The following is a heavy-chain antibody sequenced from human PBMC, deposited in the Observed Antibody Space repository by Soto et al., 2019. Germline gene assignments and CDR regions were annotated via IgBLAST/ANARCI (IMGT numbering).Heavy chain of an antibody. CDR3: ARPPGYVTDWYYFDT. D-gene: IGHD3-9*01. Sequence: ASLKVSCKTSGNTLTSFYIHWVRQAPGQGLEWVGRLSPTTGGTNYAQHFQGRVTVTWDMSTFTAYMELSSLIYEDTAVYYCARPPGYVTDWYYFDTWGQGTQVTVSS. V-gene: IGHV1-2*02. CDR1: GNTLTSFY. CDR2: LSPTTGGT. J-gene: IGHJ4*02.